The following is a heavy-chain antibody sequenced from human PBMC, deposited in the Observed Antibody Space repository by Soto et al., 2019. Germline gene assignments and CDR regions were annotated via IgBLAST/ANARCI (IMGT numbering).Heavy chain of an antibody. D-gene: IGHD3-22*01. CDR1: GFTFSSYW. V-gene: IGHV3-74*01. CDR2: INSDGSST. Sequence: EVQLVESGGGLVQPGGSLRLSCADSGFTFSSYWMHWVRQAPGKGLVWVSRINSDGSSTNYADSVKGRFTISRDNAKNTRYLKMNSLGVEDTAVYYCARKYNYESSGYYYWGQGTLVTVSS. CDR3: ARKYNYESSGYYY. J-gene: IGHJ4*02.